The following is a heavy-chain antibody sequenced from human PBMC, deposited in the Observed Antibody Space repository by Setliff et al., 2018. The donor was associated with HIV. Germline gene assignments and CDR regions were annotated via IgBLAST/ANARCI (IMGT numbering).Heavy chain of an antibody. J-gene: IGHJ5*02. CDR3: ARGGAHYYGSGSYYNWFDP. D-gene: IGHD3-10*01. CDR2: IYYSGST. CDR1: GGSISSSSYY. Sequence: PSETLSLTCTVSGGSISSSSYYWGWIRQPPGKGLEWIGSIYYSGSTYYDPSLKSRVTISVDTSKNQFSLKLSSVTAADTAVYYCARGGAHYYGSGSYYNWFDPWGQGTLVTVSS. V-gene: IGHV4-39*01.